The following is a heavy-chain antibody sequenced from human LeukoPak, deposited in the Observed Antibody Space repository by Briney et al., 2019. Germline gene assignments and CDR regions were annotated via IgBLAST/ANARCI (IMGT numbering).Heavy chain of an antibody. V-gene: IGHV1-2*06. CDR2: INPNSGGT. D-gene: IGHD1-7*01. Sequence: ASVKVSCKXSGYTFTGYYMHWVRQAPGQGLEWMGQINPNSGGTNYAQKFQGRVTMTRDTSISTAYMELSRLRSDDTAVYYCASLSGITGTTPFDYWGQGTLVTVSS. CDR3: ASLSGITGTTPFDY. CDR1: GYTFTGYY. J-gene: IGHJ4*02.